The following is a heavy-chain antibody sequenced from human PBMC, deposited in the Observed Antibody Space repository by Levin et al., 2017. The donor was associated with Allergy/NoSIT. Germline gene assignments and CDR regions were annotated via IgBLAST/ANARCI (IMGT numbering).Heavy chain of an antibody. CDR2: ISAYGGDT. J-gene: IGHJ4*02. CDR1: GYTFTSHS. CDR3: ARRDRGYCGEDNCYFLDY. V-gene: IGHV1-18*01. D-gene: IGHD2-21*01. Sequence: PEASVKVSCKASGYTFTSHSIYWVRQAPGQGLEWMGWISAYGGDTNYAQKVLGRVTMTRDTSTSTAYMELRSLRSDDTAVYYCARRDRGYCGEDNCYFLDYWGQGTLVTVSS.